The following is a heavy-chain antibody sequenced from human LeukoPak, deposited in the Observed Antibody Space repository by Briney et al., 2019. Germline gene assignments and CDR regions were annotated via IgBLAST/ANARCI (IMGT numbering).Heavy chain of an antibody. V-gene: IGHV3-21*01. J-gene: IGHJ4*02. CDR1: GFTFSHYS. CDR3: AREFDYSTSGAGY. CDR2: MSINSGLI. Sequence: GGSLRLSCAASGFTFSHYSMNWVRQAPGKGLEWVSSMSINSGLIYYADSVKGRFTISRDNAKNSLYLQMNSLRAEDTAVYYCAREFDYSTSGAGYWGQGTLVTVSS. D-gene: IGHD4-11*01.